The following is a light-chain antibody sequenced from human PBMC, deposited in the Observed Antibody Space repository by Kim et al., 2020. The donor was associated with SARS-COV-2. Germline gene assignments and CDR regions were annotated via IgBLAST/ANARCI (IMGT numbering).Light chain of an antibody. V-gene: IGKV3-20*01. CDR1: QGVSSRY. CDR3: QQYGSPLT. CDR2: GAS. J-gene: IGKJ4*01. Sequence: LSPGERATLSCRASQGVSSRYLAWYQQKPGQAPRLLIYGASSRATGIPDRFSGSGSGTDSTLTISRLEPEDFAVYYCQQYGSPLTFGGGTKVDIK.